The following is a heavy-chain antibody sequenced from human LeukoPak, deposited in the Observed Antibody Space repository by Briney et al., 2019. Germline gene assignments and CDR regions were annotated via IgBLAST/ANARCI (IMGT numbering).Heavy chain of an antibody. CDR2: IYYSGST. CDR3: ARSTVTRQYFQH. J-gene: IGHJ1*01. CDR1: GGSISSYY. V-gene: IGHV4-59*01. Sequence: PSETLSLTCTVSGGSISSYYWSWIRQPPGKGLEWIGYIYYSGSTNYNPSLKSRVTISVDTSKNQFSLKLSSVTAADTAVYYCARSTVTRQYFQHWGQGTLVTVSS. D-gene: IGHD4-17*01.